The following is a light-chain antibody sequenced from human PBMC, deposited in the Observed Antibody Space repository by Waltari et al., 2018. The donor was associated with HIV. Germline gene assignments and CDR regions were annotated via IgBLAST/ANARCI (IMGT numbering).Light chain of an antibody. Sequence: SSELTQDPAVSVALGQTVRITCQGDSLRSYYASWYQQKPGQAPVLVIYNNNNRPPGVPDRFSVSSAVNTASLTIPGAQAEDEADYYCNSRDSSGKHHWVFGGGTKLTVL. CDR3: NSRDSSGKHHWV. CDR1: SLRSYY. J-gene: IGLJ3*02. CDR2: NNN. V-gene: IGLV3-19*01.